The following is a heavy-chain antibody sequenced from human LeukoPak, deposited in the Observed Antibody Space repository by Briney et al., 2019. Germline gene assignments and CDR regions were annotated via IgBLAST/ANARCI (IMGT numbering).Heavy chain of an antibody. J-gene: IGHJ4*02. CDR2: IYYSGST. Sequence: SETLSLTCSLSGGSITNYYWSWIRQPPGKGLEWIGYIYYSGSTNYNPSLKSRVTISVDTSKNQFSLKLSSVTAADTAVYYCARLRGSGYYGYYFDYWGQGTLVTVSS. D-gene: IGHD3-22*01. CDR3: ARLRGSGYYGYYFDY. CDR1: GGSITNYY. V-gene: IGHV4-59*08.